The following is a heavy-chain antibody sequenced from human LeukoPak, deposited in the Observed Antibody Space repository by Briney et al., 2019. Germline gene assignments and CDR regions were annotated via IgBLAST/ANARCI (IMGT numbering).Heavy chain of an antibody. V-gene: IGHV3-30-3*01. CDR3: AAQGVLVPAAIDASDI. CDR2: ISYDGSNK. J-gene: IGHJ3*02. Sequence: PGRSLRLSCAASGFTFSSYAMHWVRQAPGKGLEWVAVISYDGSNKYYADSVKGRFTISRDNSKNTLYVQMNSLRAEDTAVYYCAAQGVLVPAAIDASDIWGQGTMVTVSS. D-gene: IGHD2-2*01. CDR1: GFTFSSYA.